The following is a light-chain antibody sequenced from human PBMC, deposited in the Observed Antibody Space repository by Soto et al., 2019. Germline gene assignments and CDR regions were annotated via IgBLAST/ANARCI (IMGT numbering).Light chain of an antibody. CDR2: MVS. Sequence: DIVMTQAPLSPPVTLGQPASISCRSSHSLVHRDGNTYLNWLHHRPGQPPRLLLYMVSKRFSGVPDRFSGSGAGTDFTLKISRVEPEDVGFYYCMQATQFPQVTFGQGTRLEIK. CDR3: MQATQFPQVT. V-gene: IGKV2-24*01. CDR1: HSLVHRDGNTY. J-gene: IGKJ5*01.